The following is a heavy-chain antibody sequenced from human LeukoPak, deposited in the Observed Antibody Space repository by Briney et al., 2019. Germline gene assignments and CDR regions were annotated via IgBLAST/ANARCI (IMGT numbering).Heavy chain of an antibody. CDR3: ATDGRSYDSSAYYYFDY. V-gene: IGHV1-46*01. D-gene: IGHD3-22*01. Sequence: GGSLRLSCAASGFTFSTYGMHWVRQAPGQGLEWMGIINPSDGSTTYAQKFQGRVTMTRDTSTSTVYMELSSLRSEDTAAYYCATDGRSYDSSAYYYFDYWGQGTLVTVSS. CDR1: GFTFSTYG. J-gene: IGHJ4*02. CDR2: INPSDGST.